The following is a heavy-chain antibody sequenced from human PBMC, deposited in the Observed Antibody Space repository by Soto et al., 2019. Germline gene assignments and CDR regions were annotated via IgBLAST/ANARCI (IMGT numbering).Heavy chain of an antibody. J-gene: IGHJ4*02. V-gene: IGHV1-69*13. D-gene: IGHD5-18*01. Sequence: GASVKVSCRASGGTFSSYAISWVRQAPGQGLEWMGGIIPIFGTANYAQKFQGRVTITADESTSTAYMELSSLRSEDTAVYYCARGVRYSYGYYFDYWGQGTLVTVSS. CDR1: GGTFSSYA. CDR2: IIPIFGTA. CDR3: ARGVRYSYGYYFDY.